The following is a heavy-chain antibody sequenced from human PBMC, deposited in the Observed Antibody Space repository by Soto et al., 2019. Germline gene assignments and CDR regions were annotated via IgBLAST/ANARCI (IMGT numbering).Heavy chain of an antibody. CDR2: INHSGST. CDR3: ATRTVTTSPPRY. Sequence: LSLTCAVYGGSFSGYYWSWIRQPPGKGLEWIGEINHSGSTNYNPSLKSRVTISVDTSKNQFSLKLSSVTAADTAVYYCATRTVTTSPPRYWGQGTLVTVSS. D-gene: IGHD4-17*01. CDR1: GGSFSGYY. V-gene: IGHV4-34*01. J-gene: IGHJ4*02.